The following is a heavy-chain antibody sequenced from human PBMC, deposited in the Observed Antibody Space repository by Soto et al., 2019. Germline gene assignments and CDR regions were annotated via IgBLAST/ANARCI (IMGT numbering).Heavy chain of an antibody. CDR1: GYTFTSYG. V-gene: IGHV1-18*01. CDR3: ARVGSEYSSGWYEGYNWFDP. D-gene: IGHD6-19*01. Sequence: ASVKVSCKASGYTFTSYGISWVRQAPGQGLEWMGWISGYNGNTNYAQKLQGIVTMTTDTSTSTAYMELRSLRSDDTAVYYCARVGSEYSSGWYEGYNWFDPWGQGTLVTVSS. J-gene: IGHJ5*02. CDR2: ISGYNGNT.